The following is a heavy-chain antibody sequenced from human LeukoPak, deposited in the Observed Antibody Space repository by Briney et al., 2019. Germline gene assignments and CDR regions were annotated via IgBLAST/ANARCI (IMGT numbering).Heavy chain of an antibody. CDR3: ARDNKRYFDWLHRWAFYI. D-gene: IGHD3-9*01. Sequence: PGGSLRLSCAASGFTFSSYSMNWVRQAPGKGLEWVSYISSSSSCIYYADSVKGRFTISRDNAKNSLYLQMNSLRAEDTAVYYCARDNKRYFDWLHRWAFYIWGQGTMVTVSS. J-gene: IGHJ3*02. CDR1: GFTFSSYS. V-gene: IGHV3-21*01. CDR2: ISSSSSCI.